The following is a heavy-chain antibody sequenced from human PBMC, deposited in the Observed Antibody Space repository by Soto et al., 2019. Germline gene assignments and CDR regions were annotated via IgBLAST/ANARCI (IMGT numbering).Heavy chain of an antibody. J-gene: IGHJ6*02. V-gene: IGHV3-7*01. D-gene: IGHD3-3*01. Sequence: GGSLRLSCAASGFTFNSYWMSWVRQAPGKGLEWVANIKQDGSEKYYVDSVKGRFAISRDNAKNSLYLQMNSLRAEDTAVYYCARDRVLRFLEWLPYYGMDVWGQGTTVTVSS. CDR3: ARDRVLRFLEWLPYYGMDV. CDR1: GFTFNSYW. CDR2: IKQDGSEK.